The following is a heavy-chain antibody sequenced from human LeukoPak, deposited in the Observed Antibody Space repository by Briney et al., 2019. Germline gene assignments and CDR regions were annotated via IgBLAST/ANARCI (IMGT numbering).Heavy chain of an antibody. CDR1: GVSISGYY. CDR2: IYSNGSA. V-gene: IGHV4-4*08. Sequence: SETLSLTCTVSGVSISGYYWTWIRQPPGAGLESIGYIYSNGSATYNPSLKSRVSMSVDTSKNQFSLKLSSVTAADTAVYYCARERRFCSGGSCYSGFADYWGQGTLVTVSS. J-gene: IGHJ4*02. D-gene: IGHD2-15*01. CDR3: ARERRFCSGGSCYSGFADY.